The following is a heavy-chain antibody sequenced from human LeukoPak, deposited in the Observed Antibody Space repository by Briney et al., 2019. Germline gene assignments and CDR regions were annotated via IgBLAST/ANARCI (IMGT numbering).Heavy chain of an antibody. D-gene: IGHD2-8*01. V-gene: IGHV7-4-1*01. CDR2: INTNTGNP. Sequence: AASVKVSCKASGYTFTSYAMNWVRQAPGQGLEWMGWINTNTGNPTYAQGFTGRFVFSLDTSVSTAYLQIRRLKAEDTAVYYCARVPFVVMGDTGNWFDPWGQGTLVTVSS. CDR1: GYTFTSYA. CDR3: ARVPFVVMGDTGNWFDP. J-gene: IGHJ5*02.